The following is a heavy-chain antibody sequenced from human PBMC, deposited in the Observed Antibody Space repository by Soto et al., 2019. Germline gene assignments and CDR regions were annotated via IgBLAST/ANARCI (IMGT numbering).Heavy chain of an antibody. Sequence: ASVKVSCKASGYTFTSYGISWVRQAPGQGLEWMGWISAYNGKTNYAQKLQGRVTMTADTSTSTAYMELRSLRSDDTAVYYCARDWKEKVGSTFYYWGQGTLVTVS. J-gene: IGHJ4*02. CDR2: ISAYNGKT. CDR1: GYTFTSYG. D-gene: IGHD1-26*01. CDR3: ARDWKEKVGSTFYY. V-gene: IGHV1-18*01.